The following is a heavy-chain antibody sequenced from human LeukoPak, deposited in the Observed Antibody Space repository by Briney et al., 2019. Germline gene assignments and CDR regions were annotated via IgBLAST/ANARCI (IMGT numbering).Heavy chain of an antibody. D-gene: IGHD4-17*01. Sequence: GASVKVSCKPSAYTFTSYDINWVRPATGQGLEWMGWMNPNSGNTGYAQKFQGRVTMTRTTSISTAYMELSSLRSEDTAVYYCAWGDYDYYYYGMDVWGQGTTVTVS. J-gene: IGHJ6*02. CDR1: AYTFTSYD. V-gene: IGHV1-8*01. CDR2: MNPNSGNT. CDR3: AWGDYDYYYYGMDV.